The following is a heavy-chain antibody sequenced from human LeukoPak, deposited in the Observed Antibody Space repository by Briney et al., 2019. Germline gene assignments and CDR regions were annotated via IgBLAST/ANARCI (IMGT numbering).Heavy chain of an antibody. Sequence: GGSLRLSCAASGLTFSVYWMTWVRQAAGKGLGWVATIKKEGSEKNYVDSVKGRFTISKDNAKNSLYLQMDSLRAEDTAVYYCASYYYYYMDVWGKGTTVTISS. CDR2: IKKEGSEK. CDR3: ASYYYYYMDV. V-gene: IGHV3-7*01. J-gene: IGHJ6*03. CDR1: GLTFSVYW.